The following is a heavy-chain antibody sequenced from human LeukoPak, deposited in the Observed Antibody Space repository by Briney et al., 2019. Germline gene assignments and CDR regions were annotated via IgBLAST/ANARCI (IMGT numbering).Heavy chain of an antibody. CDR3: ARSPVEVDGFDI. D-gene: IGHD2-2*01. J-gene: IGHJ3*02. CDR1: GGSINSSSYY. V-gene: IGHV4-39*01. Sequence: KPSETLSLTCTVSGGSINSSSYYWGWIRQPPGEALEWIGSIYHSGYTYYNPSLKSRVTISVDTSKSQFSLKLSSVTAADTAVYYCARSPVEVDGFDIWGQGTMVTVSS. CDR2: IYHSGYT.